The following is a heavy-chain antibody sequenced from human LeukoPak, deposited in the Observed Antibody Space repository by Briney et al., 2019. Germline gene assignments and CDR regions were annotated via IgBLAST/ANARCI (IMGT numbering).Heavy chain of an antibody. Sequence: PGGSLRLSCAASGFSVSSNYMNWVRQAPGKGLEWVSGIYSGSSTYYADSVKGRFTISRDNSKNTLYLQMNSLRGEDTAVYFCARDGGSRGYTYGQGAFDIWGQGTVVTVSS. V-gene: IGHV3-53*01. CDR2: IYSGSST. J-gene: IGHJ3*02. CDR3: ARDGGSRGYTYGQGAFDI. CDR1: GFSVSSNY. D-gene: IGHD5-18*01.